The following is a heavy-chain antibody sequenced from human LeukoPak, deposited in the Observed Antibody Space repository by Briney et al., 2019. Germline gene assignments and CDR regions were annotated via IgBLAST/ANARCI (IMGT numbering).Heavy chain of an antibody. Sequence: PEGSLRLSCAASGFTFSSYSMNWVRQAPGKGLEWVSSISSSSSYIYYADSVKGRFTISRDNAKNSLYLQMNSLRAEDTAVYYCARGPRQYCSRTSCYLDYWGQGTLVTVSS. CDR3: ARGPRQYCSRTSCYLDY. J-gene: IGHJ4*02. D-gene: IGHD2-2*01. CDR1: GFTFSSYS. V-gene: IGHV3-21*01. CDR2: ISSSSSYI.